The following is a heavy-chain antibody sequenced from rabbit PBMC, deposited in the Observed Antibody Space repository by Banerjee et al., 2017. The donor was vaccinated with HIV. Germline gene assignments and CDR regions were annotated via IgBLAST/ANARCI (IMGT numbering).Heavy chain of an antibody. Sequence: QEQLVEYGGDLVQPEGSLTLTCKASGLDFSSSYWICWVRQAPGKGLEWIGCIYTGSGSTYYASWAKGRFTISKTSSTTVTLQMTSLTAADTATYFCARDGASSAYVFYFNLWGPGTLVTVS. V-gene: IGHV1S45*01. CDR2: IYTGSGST. J-gene: IGHJ4*01. D-gene: IGHD1-1*01. CDR3: ARDGASSAYVFYFNL. CDR1: GLDFSSSYW.